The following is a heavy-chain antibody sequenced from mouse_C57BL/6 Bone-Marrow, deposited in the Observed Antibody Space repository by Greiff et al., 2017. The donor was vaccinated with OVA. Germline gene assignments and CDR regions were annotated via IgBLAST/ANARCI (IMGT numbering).Heavy chain of an antibody. Sequence: EVKVVESGGGLVKPGGSLKLSCAASGFTFSDYGMHWVRQAPEKGLEWVAYISSGSSTIYYADTVKGRFTISRDNAKNTLFLQMTSLRSEDTAMYYCARPHYGSSYVYFDVWGTGTTVTVSS. CDR2: ISSGSSTI. CDR1: GFTFSDYG. V-gene: IGHV5-17*01. CDR3: ARPHYGSSYVYFDV. J-gene: IGHJ1*03. D-gene: IGHD1-1*01.